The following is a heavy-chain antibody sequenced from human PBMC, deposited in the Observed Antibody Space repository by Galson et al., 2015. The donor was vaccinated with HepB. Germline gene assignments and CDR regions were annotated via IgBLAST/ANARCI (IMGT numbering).Heavy chain of an antibody. CDR3: ARRGGSSWYEGWFDP. J-gene: IGHJ5*02. V-gene: IGHV4-31*03. CDR1: GGSISSGGYY. CDR2: IYYSGST. D-gene: IGHD6-13*01. Sequence: TLSLTCTVSGGSISSGGYYWSWIRQHPGKGLEWIGYIYYSGSTYYNPSLKSRVTISVDTSKNQFSLKLSSVTAADTAVYYCARRGGSSWYEGWFDPWGQGTLVTVSS.